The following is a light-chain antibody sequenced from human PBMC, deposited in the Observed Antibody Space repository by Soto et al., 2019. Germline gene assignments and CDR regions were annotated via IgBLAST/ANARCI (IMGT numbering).Light chain of an antibody. J-gene: IGLJ2*01. V-gene: IGLV2-23*02. CDR1: SSDVGSYNF. CDR3: CSYAGSSTLV. CDR2: EVN. Sequence: ALTQPASVSGSPGQSITISCTGTSSDVGSYNFVSWFQQHPGKAPKLMIYEVNKRPSGISNRFSGSKSGNTASLTISGLQAEDEADYYCCSYAGSSTLVFGGGTKVTVL.